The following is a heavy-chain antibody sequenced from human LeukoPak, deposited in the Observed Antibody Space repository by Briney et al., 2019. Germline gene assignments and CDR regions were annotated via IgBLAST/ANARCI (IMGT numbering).Heavy chain of an antibody. D-gene: IGHD3-10*01. CDR2: TYSRSRWYH. CDR3: ARGISRFNWCDT. Sequence: PSQTLSLTCAISGDSVSGNTTAWNWIRQSPSRGLEWLGRTYSRSRWYHDYAVSVTSRISISADTSKNQFSLQLISVTPDDTAIYFCARGISRFNWCDTWGQGTLVTVSS. V-gene: IGHV6-1*01. J-gene: IGHJ5*02. CDR1: GDSVSGNTTA.